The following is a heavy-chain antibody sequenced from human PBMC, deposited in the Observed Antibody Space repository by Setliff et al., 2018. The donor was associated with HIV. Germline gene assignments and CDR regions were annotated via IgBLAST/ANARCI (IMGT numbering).Heavy chain of an antibody. CDR1: GYTFSQYA. V-gene: IGHV1-3*01. Sequence: VASVKVSCKASGYTFSQYALHWVRQAPGQRLEWMGWINAGNGDTKYSQKFEGRITISRDTSASTGYMELSSLTSEDTAVYYCARDYNWNAITHFDYWGQGTLVTVSS. CDR3: ARDYNWNAITHFDY. J-gene: IGHJ4*02. D-gene: IGHD1-20*01. CDR2: INAGNGDT.